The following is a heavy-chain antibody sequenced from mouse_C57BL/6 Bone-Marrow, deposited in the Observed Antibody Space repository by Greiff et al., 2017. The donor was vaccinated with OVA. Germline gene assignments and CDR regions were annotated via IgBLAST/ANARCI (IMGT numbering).Heavy chain of an antibody. V-gene: IGHV1-5*01. CDR3: TRGDYYGSNDYYAMDY. D-gene: IGHD1-1*01. J-gene: IGHJ4*01. CDR2: IYPGNSDT. Sequence: DVQLQESGTVLARPGASVKMSCKTSGYTFTSYWMHWVKQRPGQGLEWIGAIYPGNSDTSYNQKFKGKAKLTAVTSASTAYMELSSLTNEDSAVYYCTRGDYYGSNDYYAMDYWGQGTSVTVSS. CDR1: GYTFTSYW.